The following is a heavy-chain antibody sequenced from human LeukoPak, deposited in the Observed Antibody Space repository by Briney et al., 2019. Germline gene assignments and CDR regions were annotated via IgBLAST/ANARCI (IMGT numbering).Heavy chain of an antibody. CDR1: GLTFNSYW. J-gene: IGHJ4*02. CDR3: ARDSSSSGPYYFDY. D-gene: IGHD6-6*01. Sequence: PGGSLRLSCAASGLTFNSYWMHWVRQVAGKGLVWVARINGDASNTTYADSVRGRLTISRDNSKNTLYLQMNSLRAEDTAVYYCARDSSSSGPYYFDYWGQGTLVTVSS. CDR2: INGDASNT. V-gene: IGHV3-74*03.